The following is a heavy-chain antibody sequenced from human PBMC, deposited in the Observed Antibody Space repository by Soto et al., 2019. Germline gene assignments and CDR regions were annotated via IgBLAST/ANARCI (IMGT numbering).Heavy chain of an antibody. D-gene: IGHD5-12*01. CDR1: GGTFSSYT. V-gene: IGHV1-69*02. J-gene: IGHJ4*02. CDR3: ATYSGYDGYFDY. Sequence: QVQLVQSGAEVKKPGSSVKVSCKASGGTFSSYTISWVRQAPGQGLEWMGRIIPILGIANYAQKFQGRVTITADKSTSTAYMELSSLRSEDTAVYYCATYSGYDGYFDYWGQGTLFTVA. CDR2: IIPILGIA.